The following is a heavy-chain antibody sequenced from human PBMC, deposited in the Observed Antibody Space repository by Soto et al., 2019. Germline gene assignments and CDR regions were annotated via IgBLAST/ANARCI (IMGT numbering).Heavy chain of an antibody. CDR3: ARERGNGDYVEWFDP. CDR1: GGSIYTYY. CDR2: ISDGGST. D-gene: IGHD4-17*01. V-gene: IGHV4-59*12. J-gene: IGHJ5*02. Sequence: PSETLSLTCNVSGGSIYTYYWNWIRQSPGKGLEWIGYISDGGSTNYNPSLKSRVTISVDTSKKQVSLKLSSVTAADTAVYYCARERGNGDYVEWFDPWGQGTLVTVSS.